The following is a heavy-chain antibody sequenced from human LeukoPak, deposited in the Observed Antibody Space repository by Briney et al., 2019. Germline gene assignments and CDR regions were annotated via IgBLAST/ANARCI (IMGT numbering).Heavy chain of an antibody. D-gene: IGHD6-25*01. V-gene: IGHV3-74*01. CDR3: ARTHFSDDAFDI. Sequence: GGSLRLSCAASGFTFSSYWMHWVRQAPGKGLVWVSRINSDGSSTSYADSVKGRFTISRDNAKNTLYLQMNSLRAEDTAVYYCARTHFSDDAFDIWGQGTMVTVSS. J-gene: IGHJ3*02. CDR2: INSDGSST. CDR1: GFTFSSYW.